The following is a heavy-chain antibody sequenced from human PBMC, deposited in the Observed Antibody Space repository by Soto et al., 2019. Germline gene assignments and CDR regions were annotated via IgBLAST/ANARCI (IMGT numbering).Heavy chain of an antibody. V-gene: IGHV4-31*03. CDR1: GGSISSGGYY. Sequence: QVQLQESGPGLVKPSQTLSLTCTVSGGSISSGGYYWNWIRQHPGKGLEWIGYIYYSGSTYYNPSLKSRVTMSVDTSKNQFSLKLSSVTAADTAVYYCARILEWLEGVYYYYMDVWGKGTTVTVSS. D-gene: IGHD3-3*01. J-gene: IGHJ6*03. CDR2: IYYSGST. CDR3: ARILEWLEGVYYYYMDV.